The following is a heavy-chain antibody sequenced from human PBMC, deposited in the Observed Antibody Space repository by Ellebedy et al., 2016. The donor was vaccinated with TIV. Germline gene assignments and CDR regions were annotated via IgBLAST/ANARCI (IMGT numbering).Heavy chain of an antibody. Sequence: SETLSLTCTVSGYSISNDYYWGWIRQPPGKGLEWIGSGYHSGSTYYNPSLKSRVTISVDTSKNQFSLKLSSVTAADTAMYYCTRGGTSYSDYWGQGTLVTVSS. CDR3: TRGGTSYSDY. J-gene: IGHJ4*02. CDR2: GYHSGST. D-gene: IGHD1-1*01. CDR1: GYSISNDYY. V-gene: IGHV4-38-2*02.